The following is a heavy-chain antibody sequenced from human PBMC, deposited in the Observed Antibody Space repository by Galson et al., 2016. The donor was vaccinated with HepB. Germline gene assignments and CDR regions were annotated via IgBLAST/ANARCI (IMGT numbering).Heavy chain of an antibody. CDR1: GYTFGSYD. Sequence: SVKVSCKASGYTFGSYDMYWMRQATGQGLEWMGWVDPNSGNTGYAQRFQGRVTMTRNISISTAYMELRTLRSEDSAVYYCARGGPRNSVGYSRGFFYFGMDVRGQGTAVTVSS. CDR2: VDPNSGNT. J-gene: IGHJ6*02. CDR3: ARGGPRNSVGYSRGFFYFGMDV. D-gene: IGHD3-22*01. V-gene: IGHV1-8*01.